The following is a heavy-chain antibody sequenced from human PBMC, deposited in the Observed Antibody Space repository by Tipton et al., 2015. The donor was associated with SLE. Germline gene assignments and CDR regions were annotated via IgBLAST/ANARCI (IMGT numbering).Heavy chain of an antibody. D-gene: IGHD5-12*01. V-gene: IGHV3-48*03. CDR3: ARALGVATFDY. J-gene: IGHJ4*02. Sequence: SLRLSCAASGFTFSSYEMNWVRQAPGKGLEWVSYISSSGSTIYYADSVKGRFTISRDNAKNSLYLQMNSLRAEDTAVYYCARALGVATFDYWGQGTLVTVSS. CDR1: GFTFSSYE. CDR2: ISSSGSTI.